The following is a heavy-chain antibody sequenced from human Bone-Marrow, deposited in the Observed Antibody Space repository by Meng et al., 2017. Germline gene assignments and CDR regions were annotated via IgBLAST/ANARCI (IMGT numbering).Heavy chain of an antibody. Sequence: KVSCKGSGYSFTSYWIGWVRQMPGKGLEWMGIIYPGDSDTRYSPSFQGQVTISADKSISTAYLQWSSLKASDTAMYYCARRGVHSSGWYWFDPWGQGTLVTVSS. J-gene: IGHJ5*02. D-gene: IGHD6-19*01. V-gene: IGHV5-51*01. CDR2: IYPGDSDT. CDR3: ARRGVHSSGWYWFDP. CDR1: GYSFTSYW.